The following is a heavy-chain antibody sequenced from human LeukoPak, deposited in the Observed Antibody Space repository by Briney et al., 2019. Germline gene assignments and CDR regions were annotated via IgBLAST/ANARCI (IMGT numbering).Heavy chain of an antibody. Sequence: GGSLRLSCAASGFTFSGYAMSWVRQAPGKGLEWVSAISGSGGSTYYADSVKGRFTISRDNSKNTLYLQMNSLRAEDTAVYYCATYSSSSNHNWFDPWGQGTLVTVSS. D-gene: IGHD6-6*01. CDR1: GFTFSGYA. CDR3: ATYSSSSNHNWFDP. J-gene: IGHJ5*02. CDR2: ISGSGGST. V-gene: IGHV3-23*01.